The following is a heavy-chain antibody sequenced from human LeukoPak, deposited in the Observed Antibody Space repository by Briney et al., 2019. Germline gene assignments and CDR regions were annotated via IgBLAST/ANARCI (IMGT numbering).Heavy chain of an antibody. V-gene: IGHV4-4*02. CDR1: GGSISSSNW. CDR3: ARGGQKVPAAISYYYGMDV. CDR2: IYHSGST. Sequence: KASGTLSLTCAVSGGSISSSNWWSWVRQPPGKGLEWIGEIYHSGSTNYNPSLKSRVTISVDKSKNQFSLKLSFVTAADTAVYYCARGGQKVPAAISYYYGMDVWGQGTTVTVSS. J-gene: IGHJ6*02. D-gene: IGHD2-2*01.